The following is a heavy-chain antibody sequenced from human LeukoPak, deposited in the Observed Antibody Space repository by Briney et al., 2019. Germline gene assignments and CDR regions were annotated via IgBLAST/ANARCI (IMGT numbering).Heavy chain of an antibody. D-gene: IGHD2-15*01. CDR2: KYARGSS. Sequence: SETLSLTCTVSGGSISNYYWSWIRQPAGKGLEWIGRKYARGSSNYNPPVQSRVTMSVDTSKNQFSLKLRSVTAADTAVYYCARGRYCSADICTGGDSFDIWGQGTMVSVS. J-gene: IGHJ3*02. CDR3: ARGRYCSADICTGGDSFDI. CDR1: GGSISNYY. V-gene: IGHV4-4*07.